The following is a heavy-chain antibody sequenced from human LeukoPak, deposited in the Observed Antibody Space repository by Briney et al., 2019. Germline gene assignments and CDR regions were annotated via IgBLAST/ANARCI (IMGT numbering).Heavy chain of an antibody. J-gene: IGHJ6*02. V-gene: IGHV1-2*02. Sequence: GASVKVSCKASGYTFTGYHMHWVRQAPGQGLEWMGWINLNSGDTDYARKFQGRVTMTRDTSISSAYMELSRLRSDDTAVYYCARVLGRSCSSFTCHEGDLHYYGMDVWGQGTTVTVSS. CDR3: ARVLGRSCSSFTCHEGDLHYYGMDV. D-gene: IGHD2-2*01. CDR2: INLNSGDT. CDR1: GYTFTGYH.